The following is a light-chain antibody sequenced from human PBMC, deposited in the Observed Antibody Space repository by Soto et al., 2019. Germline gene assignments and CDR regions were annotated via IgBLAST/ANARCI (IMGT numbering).Light chain of an antibody. CDR2: GVS. CDR3: SSYTSTYIWV. CDR1: SSDIGSHNF. Sequence: SVLTQPASVSGSPGQSITISCTGTSSDIGSHNFVSWHQQHPGKAPKFIIYGVSNRPSGVSNRFSGSKSGNTASLTISGLQADDVADYYCSSYTSTYIWVFGGGTKLTVL. J-gene: IGLJ3*02. V-gene: IGLV2-14*01.